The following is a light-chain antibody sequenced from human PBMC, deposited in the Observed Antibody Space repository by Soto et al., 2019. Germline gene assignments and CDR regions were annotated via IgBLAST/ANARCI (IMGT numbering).Light chain of an antibody. CDR1: SSDVGEENY. J-gene: IGLJ1*01. Sequence: QSALTQPPSASGSPGQSVTITCSGTSSDVGEENYVSWYQHHPGKAPKLMIYNVIQRPSGVPDRFSASKSGNTASLTISGLQAEDEADYYCCSYAGSYTYVFGTGTKLTVL. V-gene: IGLV2-11*02. CDR2: NVI. CDR3: CSYAGSYTYV.